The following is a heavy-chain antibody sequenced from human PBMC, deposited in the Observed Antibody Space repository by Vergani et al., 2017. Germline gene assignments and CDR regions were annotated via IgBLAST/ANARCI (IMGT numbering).Heavy chain of an antibody. CDR3: ARAPLANYYGSGSYLPRIDP. J-gene: IGHJ5*02. V-gene: IGHV1-69*01. Sequence: QVQLVQSGAEVKKPGASVKVSCKASGYTFTGYYMHWVRQAPGQGLEWMGGIIPIFGTANYAQKFQGRVTITADESTSTAYMELSSLRSEDTAVYYCARAPLANYYGSGSYLPRIDPWGQGTLVTVSS. D-gene: IGHD3-10*01. CDR2: IIPIFGTA. CDR1: GYTFTGYY.